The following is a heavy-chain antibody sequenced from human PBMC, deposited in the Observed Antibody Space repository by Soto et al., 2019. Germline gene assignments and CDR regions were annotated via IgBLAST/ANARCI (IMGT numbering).Heavy chain of an antibody. V-gene: IGHV4-30-4*08. J-gene: IGHJ4*02. CDR3: ARVAVVYGDS. CDR1: GGSISSGGYS. CDR2: IYYSGST. Sequence: SETLSLTCAVSGGSISSGGYSWSWIRQPPGKGLEWIGYIYYSGSTYYNPSLKSRVTISVDTSKNQFSLKLSSVTAADTAVYYCARVAVVYGDSWGQGTLVTVSS. D-gene: IGHD6-19*01.